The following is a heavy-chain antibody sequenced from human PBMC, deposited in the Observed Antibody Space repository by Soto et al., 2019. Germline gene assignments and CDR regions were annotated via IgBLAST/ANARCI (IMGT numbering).Heavy chain of an antibody. CDR1: GFSFSRFA. CDR3: TRLFGGYDENHGEEFVI. CDR2: ITYDGSNQ. J-gene: IGHJ3*02. Sequence: QVQLVESGGGVVQPGRSLRLSCAGSGFSFSRFAIHWVRQAPGKGLEWVAVITYDGSNQYYADSVKGRFTVSSDNSKRRVYLQMSGLRREEMAVYYCTRLFGGYDENHGEEFVIWGRGTIVPVSS. D-gene: IGHD3-10*02. V-gene: IGHV3-30-3*01.